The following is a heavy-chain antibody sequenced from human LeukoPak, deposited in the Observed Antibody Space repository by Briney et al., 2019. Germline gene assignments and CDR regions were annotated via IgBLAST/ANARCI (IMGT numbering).Heavy chain of an antibody. D-gene: IGHD3-22*01. CDR1: GYTFTSYY. Sequence: ASVKVSCKASGYTFTSYYMHWVRQAPGQGLEWMGRINPNSGGTNYAQKFQGRVTMTRDTSISTAYMELSRLRSDDTAVYYCASLGNYYDSSGYYFPWGQGTLVTVSS. J-gene: IGHJ4*02. V-gene: IGHV1-2*06. CDR3: ASLGNYYDSSGYYFP. CDR2: INPNSGGT.